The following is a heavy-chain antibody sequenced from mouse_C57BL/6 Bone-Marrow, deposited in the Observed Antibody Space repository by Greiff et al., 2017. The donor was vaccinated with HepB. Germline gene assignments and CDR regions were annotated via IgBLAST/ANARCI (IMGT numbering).Heavy chain of an antibody. V-gene: IGHV1-82*01. D-gene: IGHD2-3*01. Sequence: VKLQESGPELVKPGASVKISCKASGYAFSSSWMNWVKQRPGKGLEWIGRIYPGDGDTNYNGKFKGKATLTADKSSSTAYMQLSSLTSEDSAVYFCARHDSDGYYWYFDVWGTGTTVTVSS. CDR3: ARHDSDGYYWYFDV. J-gene: IGHJ1*03. CDR2: IYPGDGDT. CDR1: GYAFSSSW.